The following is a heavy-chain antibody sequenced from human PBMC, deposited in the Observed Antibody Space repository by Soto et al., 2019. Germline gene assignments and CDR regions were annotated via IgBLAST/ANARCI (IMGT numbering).Heavy chain of an antibody. CDR2: ISAHNGDT. CDR3: GSTYYNPSLKSRVTISVDTSKNQFSLKLSSVTAADTAVYYCARDKQLGGYSGYDFWPSQGYYMDV. V-gene: IGHV1-18*01. CDR1: GCTFTRYG. J-gene: IGHJ6*03. Sequence: ASVKVSCKASGCTFTRYGISWVRQAPGQGLEWMGWISAHNGDTNYARKFQGRVTMTRDTSTSTGYLELGSLRSDDTAVYYCGSTYYNPSLKSRVTISVDTSKNQFSLKLSSVTAADTAVYYCARDKQLGGYSGYDFWPSQGYYMDVWGKGTTVTVSS. D-gene: IGHD3-10*01.